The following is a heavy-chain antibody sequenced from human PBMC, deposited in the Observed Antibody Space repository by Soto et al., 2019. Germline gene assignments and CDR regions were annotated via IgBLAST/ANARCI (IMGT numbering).Heavy chain of an antibody. CDR1: GYTFTGYY. CDR2: INPNGGGT. CDR3: ARMTPFSLNYHFWSAPFDY. Sequence: GASVKVSCKASGYTFTGYYMHWVRQAPGQGLEWMGWINPNGGGTNYAQKFQGWVTMTRDTSISTAYMELSRLRSDDTAVYYCARMTPFSLNYHFWSAPFDYRGQGTLVTVSS. D-gene: IGHD3-3*01. J-gene: IGHJ4*02. V-gene: IGHV1-2*04.